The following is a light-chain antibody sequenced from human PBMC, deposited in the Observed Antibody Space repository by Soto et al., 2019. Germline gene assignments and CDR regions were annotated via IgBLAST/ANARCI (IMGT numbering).Light chain of an antibody. V-gene: IGKV3-15*01. Sequence: IVFTHSPDHITVSPGARATLSCRASQSVSGDLAWYHHKPGQAPRLLIYDASTRALDTPARFAGSGAGTEFTLTISSLQSEDFAVYFCQQYNNWPITFCHGTLLEIK. CDR2: DAS. CDR3: QQYNNWPIT. CDR1: QSVSGD. J-gene: IGKJ5*01.